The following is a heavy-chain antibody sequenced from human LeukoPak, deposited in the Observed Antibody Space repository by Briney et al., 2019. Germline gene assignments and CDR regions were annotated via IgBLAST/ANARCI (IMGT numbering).Heavy chain of an antibody. D-gene: IGHD6-13*01. CDR1: GGSFSGYY. CDR3: ARYHSNSWYSFDY. CDR2: INHSGST. Sequence: SETLSLTCAVYGGSFSGYYWSWIRQPPGKGLEWIGEINHSGSTNYNPSLKSRVTISVDTSKNQFSLKLSSVTAADTAVYYCARYHSNSWYSFDYWGQGTLVTVSS. J-gene: IGHJ4*02. V-gene: IGHV4-34*01.